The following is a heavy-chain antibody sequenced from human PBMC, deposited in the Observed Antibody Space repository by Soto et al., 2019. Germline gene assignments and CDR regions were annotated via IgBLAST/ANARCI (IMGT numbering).Heavy chain of an antibody. CDR2: ISAYNGNT. CDR3: ARDVRGYSGYDEIDY. V-gene: IGHV1-18*01. D-gene: IGHD5-12*01. CDR1: GYTYTSYG. Sequence: ASVKLSCKASGYTYTSYGISWVRQAPGQGLEWMGWISAYNGNTNYAQKLQGRVTMTTDTSTSTAYMELRSLRSDDTAVYYCARDVRGYSGYDEIDYWGQGTLVTVSS. J-gene: IGHJ4*02.